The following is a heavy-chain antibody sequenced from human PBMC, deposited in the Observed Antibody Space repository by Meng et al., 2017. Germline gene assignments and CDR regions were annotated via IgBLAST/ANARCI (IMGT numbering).Heavy chain of an antibody. V-gene: IGHV4-61*01. J-gene: IGHJ5*02. CDR3: ARDGATTVTTGWFDP. CDR2: IYYSGST. D-gene: IGHD4-17*01. CDR1: GGSVSSGSYY. Sequence: QVQLQGSDRGTVRPSGTLSLPCTVSGGSVSSGSYYWSWIRQPPGKGLVWIGYIYYSGSTNYNPSLKSRVTISVDTSKNQFSLKLSSVTAADTAVYYCARDGATTVTTGWFDPWGQGTLVTVSS.